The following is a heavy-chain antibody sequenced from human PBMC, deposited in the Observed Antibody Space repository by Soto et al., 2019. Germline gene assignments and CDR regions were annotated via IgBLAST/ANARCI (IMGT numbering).Heavy chain of an antibody. J-gene: IGHJ3*02. CDR1: AGSFTTYY. CDR2: INSSGST. V-gene: IGHV4-34*01. CDR3: ARIRARFSRSAFDI. D-gene: IGHD3-10*01. Sequence: QVQLQQWGAGLLKPSETLSLTCAVYAGSFTTYYWSWIRQPPGKGLEWIGEINSSGSTNYNPSLKSPLTISVDTSKTQFALRLTSVTAADTAVYYCARIRARFSRSAFDIWGQGTMVTVSS.